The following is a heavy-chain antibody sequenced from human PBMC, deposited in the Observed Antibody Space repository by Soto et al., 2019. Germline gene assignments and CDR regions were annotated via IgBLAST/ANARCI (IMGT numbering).Heavy chain of an antibody. CDR3: ARNYDSFDY. V-gene: IGHV3-21*01. D-gene: IGHD5-12*01. J-gene: IGHJ4*02. CDR1: EFTFSTYT. Sequence: GGSLRLSCAASEFTFSTYTMNWVRQAPGKGLEWVSSISSSNNYIYYADSLKGRFTISRDNAKNSLYLQMNSLRAEDTAVYYCARNYDSFDYWGQGTLVTVSS. CDR2: ISSSNNYI.